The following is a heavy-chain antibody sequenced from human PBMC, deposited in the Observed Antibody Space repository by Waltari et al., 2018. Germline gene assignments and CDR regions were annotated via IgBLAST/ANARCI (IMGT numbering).Heavy chain of an antibody. Sequence: EVQLVESGGGLVQPGGSLRLSCAAYGFTFSSYWMSWVRQAPGKGLEWVANIKQDGMEKYYVDSVKGRFTISRDNAKNSLYLQMNSLRAEDTAVYYCARVRVGAIWGVDYWGQGTLVTVSS. D-gene: IGHD1-26*01. CDR2: IKQDGMEK. J-gene: IGHJ4*02. V-gene: IGHV3-7*01. CDR3: ARVRVGAIWGVDY. CDR1: GFTFSSYW.